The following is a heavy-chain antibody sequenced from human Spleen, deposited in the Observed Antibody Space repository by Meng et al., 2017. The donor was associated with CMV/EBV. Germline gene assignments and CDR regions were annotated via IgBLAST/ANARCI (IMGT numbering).Heavy chain of an antibody. CDR2: ISAYNGNT. Sequence: ASVKVSCKASGYTFTSYGISWVRQAPGQGLEWMGWISAYNGNTNYAQKLQGRVTMTTDTSTSTAYMELRSLRSDDTAVYYCARRKYGSGSSGPDYWGQGTLVTVSS. D-gene: IGHD3-10*01. V-gene: IGHV1-18*01. J-gene: IGHJ4*02. CDR3: ARRKYGSGSSGPDY. CDR1: GYTFTSYG.